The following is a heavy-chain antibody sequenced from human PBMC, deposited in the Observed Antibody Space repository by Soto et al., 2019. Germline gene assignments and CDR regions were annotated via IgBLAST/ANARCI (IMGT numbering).Heavy chain of an antibody. J-gene: IGHJ4*02. CDR3: ARGPPLGF. CDR2: IYHSVST. V-gene: IGHV4-30-2*01. CDR1: GFSIISGGYS. Sequence: SETLSLTCAVSGFSIISGGYSWSWIRQPPGKGLECIGYIYHSVSTYYNPSLKSRVTISVDRSKNQFSLKLSSVTAADTAVYYCARGPPLGFWGQGTLVTVSS.